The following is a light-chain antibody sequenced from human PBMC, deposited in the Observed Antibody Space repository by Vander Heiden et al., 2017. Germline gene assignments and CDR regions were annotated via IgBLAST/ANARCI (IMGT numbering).Light chain of an antibody. CDR3: QQSYSLFT. CDR2: AAS. Sequence: DIQMTQSPSSLSASVGDRVTITCRASQSISDYLNWYQQKPGKAPKVLIYAASTLQSGVPGRFSGNGSGTDFTLTISSLQPDDFATYYCQQSYSLFTFGQGTKLDIK. CDR1: QSISDY. V-gene: IGKV1-39*01. J-gene: IGKJ2*01.